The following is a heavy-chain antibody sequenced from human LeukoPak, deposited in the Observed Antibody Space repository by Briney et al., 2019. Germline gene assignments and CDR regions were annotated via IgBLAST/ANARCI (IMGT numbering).Heavy chain of an antibody. D-gene: IGHD5-18*01. V-gene: IGHV3-66*02. CDR1: GFIVSSNY. CDR3: ARRGYTYGPGFDY. Sequence: GGSLRLSCAASGFIVSSNYMSWVRQTPGKGLEWVSVIYSGGTTYYADSVKGRFTISRDNSKNTLYLQMNSLRAEDTAVYYCARRGYTYGPGFDYWGQGTLVTVSS. CDR2: IYSGGTT. J-gene: IGHJ4*02.